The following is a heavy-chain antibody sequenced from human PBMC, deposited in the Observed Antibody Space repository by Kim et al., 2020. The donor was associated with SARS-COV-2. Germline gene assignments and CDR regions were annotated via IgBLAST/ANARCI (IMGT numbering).Heavy chain of an antibody. CDR2: ISYDGSNK. V-gene: IGHV3-33*05. J-gene: IGHJ4*02. CDR3: ARDTAMLRSQAISVIDY. CDR1: GFTFSSYG. Sequence: GGSLRLSCAASGFTFSSYGMHWVRQAPGKGLEWVAVISYDGSNKYYADSVKGRFTISRDNSKNTLYLLMNSLRAEDTAVYYCARDTAMLRSQAISVIDYWVQGTLVTVSS. D-gene: IGHD5-18*01.